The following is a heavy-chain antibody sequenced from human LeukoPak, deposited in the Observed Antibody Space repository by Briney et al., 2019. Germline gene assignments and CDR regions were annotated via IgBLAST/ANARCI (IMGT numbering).Heavy chain of an antibody. J-gene: IGHJ3*02. CDR1: GFTVSSKY. D-gene: IGHD2-8*01. Sequence: GGSLRLSCAASGFTVSSKYMSWVRQAPGKGLEWVSVIYSGGSTYYADSVKGRFTISRDNSKNTLYLQMNSLRAEDTAVYYCARTLMDAFDIWGQGTMVTVSS. CDR2: IYSGGST. V-gene: IGHV3-53*01. CDR3: ARTLMDAFDI.